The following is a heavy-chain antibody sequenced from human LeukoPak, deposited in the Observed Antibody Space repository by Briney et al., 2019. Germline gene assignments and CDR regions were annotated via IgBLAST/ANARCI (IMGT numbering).Heavy chain of an antibody. CDR3: AMKSKFSGSYPYYYYYYMDV. CDR1: GYTLTELS. Sequence: ASVKVSCKVSGYTLTELSMHWVRQAPGKGLEWMGGFDPEDGETIYAQKFQGRVTMTEDTSTDTAYMELSSLRSEDTAVYYCAMKSKFSGSYPYYYYYYMDVWGKGTTVTVSS. D-gene: IGHD1-26*01. CDR2: FDPEDGET. J-gene: IGHJ6*03. V-gene: IGHV1-24*01.